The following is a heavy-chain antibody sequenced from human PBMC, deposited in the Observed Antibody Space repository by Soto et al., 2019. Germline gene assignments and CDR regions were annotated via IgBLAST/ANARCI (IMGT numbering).Heavy chain of an antibody. CDR3: ARGLDHTQVAY. CDR1: SDSIRGYY. J-gene: IGHJ4*01. D-gene: IGHD6-25*01. V-gene: IGHV4-59*01. CDR2: IHYSGSI. Sequence: SETLSLTCTVSSDSIRGYYWNWIRQPPGKGREWIGCIHYSGSIYYNPSLKSRVPISEDTSKTHFSLKLNSLPAADTAVYYCARGLDHTQVAYWGHGILVTVYS.